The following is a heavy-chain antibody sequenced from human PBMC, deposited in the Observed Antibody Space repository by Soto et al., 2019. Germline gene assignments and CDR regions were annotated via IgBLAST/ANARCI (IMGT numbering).Heavy chain of an antibody. D-gene: IGHD2-15*01. CDR1: GFTFSSYA. V-gene: IGHV3-30-3*01. Sequence: QVQLVESGGGVVQPGRSLRLSCAASGFTFSSYAMHWVRQAPGKGLEWVAVISYDGSNKYYADSVKGRFTISRDNSKITLYLQMNSLRAEDTAVYYCARVPSSSGRAHFDYWGQGTLVTVSS. CDR2: ISYDGSNK. CDR3: ARVPSSSGRAHFDY. J-gene: IGHJ4*02.